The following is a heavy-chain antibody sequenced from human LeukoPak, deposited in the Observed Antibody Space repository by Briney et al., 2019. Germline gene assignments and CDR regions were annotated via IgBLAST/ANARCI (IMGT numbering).Heavy chain of an antibody. V-gene: IGHV4-38-2*02. CDR1: GSSISSDKY. Sequence: SETLSLTCSVSGSSISSDKYWGWVRQPPGKGLEWIGSIKHRGSNYYNPSLKSRVTILVDTSKNQFSLKLSSVTAADTAVYYCARGGSYYAHFDYWGQGTLVTVSS. J-gene: IGHJ4*02. D-gene: IGHD1-26*01. CDR2: IKHRGSN. CDR3: ARGGSYYAHFDY.